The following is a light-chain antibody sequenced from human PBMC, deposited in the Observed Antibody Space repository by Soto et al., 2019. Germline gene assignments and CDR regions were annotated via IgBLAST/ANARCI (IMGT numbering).Light chain of an antibody. Sequence: SVLTQPPSVSGAPGQRVTISCTGSSSNIGAGYDVHWYQQLPGTAPKLLIYGNSNRPSGVPDRFSGSKSGTSASLAITGLQAEDEADYYCQSYDSSLSALFGGGTKLTVL. CDR2: GNS. CDR3: QSYDSSLSAL. J-gene: IGLJ2*01. V-gene: IGLV1-40*01. CDR1: SSNIGAGYD.